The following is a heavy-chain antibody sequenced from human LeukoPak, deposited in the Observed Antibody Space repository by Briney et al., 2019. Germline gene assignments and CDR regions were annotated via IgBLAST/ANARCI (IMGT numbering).Heavy chain of an antibody. CDR2: IRFDGSEK. CDR3: ANDLWNGSMDV. V-gene: IGHV3-30*02. Sequence: QAGGSLRLSCVASGFTFSRYGMHGVGQAQGRGLEGVAFIRFDGSEKYYADSVKGRFTISRDNSKNTLYLQMNSLRAEDTAVYYCANDLWNGSMDVWGKGTTVTVAS. D-gene: IGHD2-15*01. J-gene: IGHJ6*03. CDR1: GFTFSRYG.